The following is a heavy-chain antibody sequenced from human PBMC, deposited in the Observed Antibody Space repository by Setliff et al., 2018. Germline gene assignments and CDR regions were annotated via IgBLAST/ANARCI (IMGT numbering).Heavy chain of an antibody. CDR2: ISYSGST. V-gene: IGHV4-59*02. CDR3: ARDGAGHTESWKGHFGY. D-gene: IGHD1-1*01. CDR1: GVSVSGSF. J-gene: IGHJ4*02. Sequence: SETLSLTCSVSGVSVSGSFWSWIRQPPGKPLEWIGYISYSGSTNYNPSLKTRVSISEDTSRNQISLRLLSVSAADTAVYFCARDGAGHTESWKGHFGYWGQGTEVTVSS.